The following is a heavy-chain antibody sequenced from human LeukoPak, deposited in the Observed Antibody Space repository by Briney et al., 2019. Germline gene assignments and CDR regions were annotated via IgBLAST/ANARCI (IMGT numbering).Heavy chain of an antibody. D-gene: IGHD2-15*01. CDR2: IYSCGST. CDR1: GFTVSSNY. V-gene: IGHV3-53*01. Sequence: GGSLRLSCAASGFTVSSNYMSWVRQAPGKGLEWVSVIYSCGSTYYADSVKGRFTISRDSSKDSLYLQMNSLRAEDTAVYYCAKGSGGSCRDAFDIWGQGTMVTVSS. CDR3: AKGSGGSCRDAFDI. J-gene: IGHJ3*02.